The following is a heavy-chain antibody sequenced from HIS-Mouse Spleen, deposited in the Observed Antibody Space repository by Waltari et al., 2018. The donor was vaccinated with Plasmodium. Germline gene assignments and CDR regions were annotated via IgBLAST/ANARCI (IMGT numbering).Heavy chain of an antibody. CDR2: IKQDGSEK. D-gene: IGHD6-13*01. Sequence: EVQLVDFGGGLVPPGWSLILSCSASGFTFRSYWMCWVRQALGKGLEWVANIKQDGSEKYYVDSVKGRFTISRDNAKNSLYLQMNSLRAEDTAVYYCASSWYWYFDLWGRGTLVTVSS. CDR1: GFTFRSYW. J-gene: IGHJ2*01. V-gene: IGHV3-7*01. CDR3: ASSWYWYFDL.